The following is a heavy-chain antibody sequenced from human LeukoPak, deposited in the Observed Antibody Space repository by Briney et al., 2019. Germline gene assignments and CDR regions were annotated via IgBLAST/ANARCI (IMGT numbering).Heavy chain of an antibody. J-gene: IGHJ4*01. Sequence: GGSLRLSCAASGFIFSHHGMHWVRQAPGQGLEWVAVIWSDGTNRFYADSVKGRFAISRDNSQNTVFLQMDSLRVKDTAIYYCARDAQRGFDYSNSLKYWGHGTLVTVSS. CDR1: GFIFSHHG. D-gene: IGHD4-11*01. CDR3: ARDAQRGFDYSNSLKY. V-gene: IGHV3-33*01. CDR2: IWSDGTNR.